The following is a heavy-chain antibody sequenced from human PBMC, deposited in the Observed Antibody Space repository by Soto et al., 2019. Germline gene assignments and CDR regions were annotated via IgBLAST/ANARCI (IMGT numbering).Heavy chain of an antibody. Sequence: PAETLSLTCTVSGGSISSYYWSWIRQPPGKGLEWIGYIYYSGSTNYNPSLKSRVTISADTSKNQFSLKLSSVTAADTAVYYCARHKMRDYDFWSGYLPNYYYYYMDVWGKGTTVTVSS. CDR2: IYYSGST. D-gene: IGHD3-3*01. J-gene: IGHJ6*03. CDR1: GGSISSYY. V-gene: IGHV4-59*08. CDR3: ARHKMRDYDFWSGYLPNYYYYYMDV.